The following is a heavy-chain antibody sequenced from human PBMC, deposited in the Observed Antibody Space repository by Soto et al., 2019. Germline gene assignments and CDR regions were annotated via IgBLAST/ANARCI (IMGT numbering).Heavy chain of an antibody. Sequence: QVQLEQHGAELKKPGSTVKVTCKASGGNFSRSGISWVRPSPGQGLGWMGGIVPHFGTTNYARKFKVRVTITADESTTTAYMEMSSLSLDYKDVYDYSSARGTSWYNWFDPWGQGTLVTVSS. CDR2: IVPHFGTT. CDR3: SSARGTSWYNWFDP. V-gene: IGHV1-69*01. D-gene: IGHD2-2*01. CDR1: GGNFSRSG. J-gene: IGHJ5*02.